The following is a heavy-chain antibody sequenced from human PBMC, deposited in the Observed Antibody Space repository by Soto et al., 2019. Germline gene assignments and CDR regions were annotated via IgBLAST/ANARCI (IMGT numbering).Heavy chain of an antibody. V-gene: IGHV3-23*01. CDR1: GFSFGNYA. J-gene: IGHJ4*02. Sequence: EVQLLESGGDLVQPGGSLRLSCVASGFSFGNYAMNWVRQDPGKVLQWVASISNSGGITYYADSVKGRFTISRDNSENTLFLQLNSLRVEDTAIYYCAKDWMGLGYFFEYWGQGTLVTVSA. CDR2: ISNSGGIT. CDR3: AKDWMGLGYFFEY. D-gene: IGHD5-18*01.